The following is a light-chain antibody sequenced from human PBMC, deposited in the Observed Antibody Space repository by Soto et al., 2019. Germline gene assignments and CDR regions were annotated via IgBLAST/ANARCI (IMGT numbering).Light chain of an antibody. CDR2: DVS. CDR1: SSDVGSYNL. CDR3: CSYAGSYTSYV. J-gene: IGLJ1*01. V-gene: IGLV2-11*01. Sequence: QSALTQPASVSGSPGQSITISCTGTSSDVGSYNLFSWYQQHPGKAPKLMIYDVSKRPSGVPVRFSGSKSGNTASLTISGLQAEDEADYYCCSYAGSYTSYVFGTGTKVTVL.